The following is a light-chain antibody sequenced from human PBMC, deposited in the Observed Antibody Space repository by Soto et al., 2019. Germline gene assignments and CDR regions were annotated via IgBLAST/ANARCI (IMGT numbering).Light chain of an antibody. CDR2: RAS. CDR1: QSVDSL. CDR3: QQRSNWPSIT. Sequence: EIVLTQSPGTLSLSPGETATLSCKTSQSVDSLLAWYQQKPGQAPRLLIYRASTRTTGIPARFSGSGSGTDFTLTINSLEPEDFAVYYCQQRSNWPSITFGQGTRLEIK. J-gene: IGKJ5*01. V-gene: IGKV3-11*01.